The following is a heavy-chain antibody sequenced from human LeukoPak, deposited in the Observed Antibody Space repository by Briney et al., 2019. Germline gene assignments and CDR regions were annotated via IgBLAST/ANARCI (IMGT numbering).Heavy chain of an antibody. V-gene: IGHV3-30*18. CDR2: ISYDGSNK. Sequence: GRSLRLSCAASGFTFSSYGMHWVRQAPGKGLEWVAVISYDGSNKYYADSVKGRFTISRDNSKNTLYLQMNSLRAEDTAVYYCAKVKAAYCSGGSCCSYFDYWGQGTLVTVSS. CDR3: AKVKAAYCSGGSCCSYFDY. J-gene: IGHJ4*02. D-gene: IGHD2-15*01. CDR1: GFTFSSYG.